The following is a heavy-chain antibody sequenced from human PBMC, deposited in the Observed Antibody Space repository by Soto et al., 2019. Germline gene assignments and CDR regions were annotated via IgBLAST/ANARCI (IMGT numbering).Heavy chain of an antibody. D-gene: IGHD6-13*01. CDR2: IVVGSGNT. Sequence: GASVKVSCKASGFTFTSAAVQWLRQARGQRLEWIGWIVVGSGNTNYAQKFQERVTITRDMSTSTAYMELSSLRSEDTAVYYCAAHSIAAAGGYYYYGMDVWGQGTTVTVSS. CDR3: AAHSIAAAGGYYYYGMDV. CDR1: GFTFTSAA. V-gene: IGHV1-58*01. J-gene: IGHJ6*02.